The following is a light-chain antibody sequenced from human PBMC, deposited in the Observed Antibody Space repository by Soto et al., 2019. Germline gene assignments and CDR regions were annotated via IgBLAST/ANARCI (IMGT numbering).Light chain of an antibody. CDR3: SLYSSNGSLI. CDR1: TTDIDNYDS. Sequence: QSALTQPPSVSGCPGQSVSVSCTSSTTDIDNYDSVSWYQQAPGTAPKLIIYDVNNRPSGAPDRFSGSTSGNTASLTISGLQAEDETDYFCSLYSSNGSLIFGPGTKVTVL. J-gene: IGLJ1*01. CDR2: DVN. V-gene: IGLV2-18*01.